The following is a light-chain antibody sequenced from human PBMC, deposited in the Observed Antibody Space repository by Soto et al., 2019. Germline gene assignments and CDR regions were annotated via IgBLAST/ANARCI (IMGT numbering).Light chain of an antibody. J-gene: IGKJ5*01. CDR2: DAS. CDR3: QQYNSWPPIT. CDR1: ESVSRN. V-gene: IGKV3-15*01. Sequence: EVVMTQCPATLSVSPGERATLSCRASESVSRNLAWYQQKPGQAPRLLIYDASTRATGIPDRFSGGGSGTEFTLTISSLQSEDFVVYYCQQYNSWPPITFGQGTRLEIK.